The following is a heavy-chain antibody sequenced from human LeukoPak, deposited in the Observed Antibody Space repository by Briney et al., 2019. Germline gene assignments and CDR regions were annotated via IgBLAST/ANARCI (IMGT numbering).Heavy chain of an antibody. Sequence: PGGSLRLSCAASGFTFSSYWMHWVRQAPGKGLVWVSRINSDGSSTSYADSVKGRFTIFRDNAKNTLYLQMNSLRAEDTAVYYCARPLRFLEWLVFDPWGQGTLVTVSS. CDR1: GFTFSSYW. J-gene: IGHJ5*02. V-gene: IGHV3-74*01. CDR2: INSDGSST. CDR3: ARPLRFLEWLVFDP. D-gene: IGHD3-3*01.